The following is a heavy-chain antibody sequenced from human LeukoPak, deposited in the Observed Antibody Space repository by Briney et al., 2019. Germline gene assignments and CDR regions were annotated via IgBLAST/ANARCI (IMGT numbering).Heavy chain of an antibody. J-gene: IGHJ4*02. CDR3: ASVVYGDSITFDY. Sequence: PSETLSLTCAVYGGSFSGYYWSWIRLPPGKGLEWIGEINHSGSTNYNPSLKSRVTISVDTSKNQFSLKLSSVTAADTAVYYCASVVYGDSITFDYWGQGTLVTVSS. V-gene: IGHV4-34*01. CDR2: INHSGST. D-gene: IGHD4-17*01. CDR1: GGSFSGYY.